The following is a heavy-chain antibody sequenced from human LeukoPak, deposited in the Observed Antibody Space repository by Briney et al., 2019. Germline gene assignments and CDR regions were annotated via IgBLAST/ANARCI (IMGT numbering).Heavy chain of an antibody. CDR3: AIHSLPGKTPLDY. CDR2: INPNGGST. V-gene: IGHV1-46*01. J-gene: IGHJ4*02. Sequence: ASVKVSCKASGYTFTSYYIHWVRQAPGQGPEWVGIINPNGGSTTYAQKFQGRVTMTRDTSTSKVYMDLTSLRTDDTAVYYWAIHSLPGKTPLDYWGQGTLVTVSS. D-gene: IGHD1-1*01. CDR1: GYTFTSYY.